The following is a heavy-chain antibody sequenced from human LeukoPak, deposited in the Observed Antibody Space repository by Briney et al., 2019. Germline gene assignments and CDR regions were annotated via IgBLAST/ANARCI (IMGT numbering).Heavy chain of an antibody. CDR2: INPNSGGT. D-gene: IGHD3-3*01. CDR1: GYTFTGYD. V-gene: IGHV1-2*06. Sequence: GASVKVSCKASGYTFTGYDMHWVRQAPGQGLEWMGRINPNSGGTNYAQKFQGRVTMTRDTSISTAYMELSRLRSDDTAVYYCARVGDFWSGSDYWGQGTLVTVSS. CDR3: ARVGDFWSGSDY. J-gene: IGHJ4*02.